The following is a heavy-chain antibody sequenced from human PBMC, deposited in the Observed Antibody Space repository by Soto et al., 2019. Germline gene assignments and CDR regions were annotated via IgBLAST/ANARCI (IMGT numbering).Heavy chain of an antibody. Sequence: ASVKVSCKVSGDTFTDYYIHWVQQAPGKGLEWMGVVAPEDGEVAYAENFQGRVTITADRSPDTAYMELRGLTSEDTAVYYCVVAHRHGLNWLASWGRGTLVPGSS. CDR2: VAPEDGEV. CDR3: VVAHRHGLNWLAS. J-gene: IGHJ5*01. V-gene: IGHV1-69-2*01. D-gene: IGHD2-2*01. CDR1: GDTFTDYY.